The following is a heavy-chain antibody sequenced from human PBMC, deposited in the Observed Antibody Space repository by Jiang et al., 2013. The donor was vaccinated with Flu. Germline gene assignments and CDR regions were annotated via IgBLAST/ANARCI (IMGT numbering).Heavy chain of an antibody. CDR1: GDSFSSLA. CDR2: IIPTFGTP. Sequence: EVKKPGSSVKVSCKAPGDSFSSLAISWVRQAPGQGLEWMGGIIPTFGTPDYAQKFQGRLTITADEPANTAYMELSSLKSEDTAIYYCARLNWGLWGQGTLVTVSS. D-gene: IGHD7-27*01. CDR3: ARLNWGL. J-gene: IGHJ4*02. V-gene: IGHV1-69*01.